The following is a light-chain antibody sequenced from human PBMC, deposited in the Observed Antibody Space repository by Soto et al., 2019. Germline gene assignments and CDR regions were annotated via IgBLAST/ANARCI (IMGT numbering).Light chain of an antibody. CDR2: GAS. Sequence: EIVMTQSPATLSVSPLDVATLSFRASQSISTNLAWYQQKPGQAPRLLIYGASTRAAGIPARFRGSRSGTEFTLTISSLLSEDFAVYYCQQYDNWPPITFGQGTRLEIK. V-gene: IGKV3-15*01. CDR3: QQYDNWPPIT. CDR1: QSISTN. J-gene: IGKJ5*01.